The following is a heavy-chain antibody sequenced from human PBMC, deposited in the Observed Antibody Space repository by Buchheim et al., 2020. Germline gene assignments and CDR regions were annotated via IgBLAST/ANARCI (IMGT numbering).Heavy chain of an antibody. CDR2: IKQDGREI. Sequence: EVLLLESGGGLVQPGGSLRLSCAASGFTFSSYWMSWVRQAPGEGLEWVANIKQDGREIYYVDSVKGRFTISRDNAKNSLYLQMNSLRAEDMAVYYCARAYGSGSYYPPFDNWGQGTL. D-gene: IGHD3-10*01. V-gene: IGHV3-7*01. CDR1: GFTFSSYW. CDR3: ARAYGSGSYYPPFDN. J-gene: IGHJ4*02.